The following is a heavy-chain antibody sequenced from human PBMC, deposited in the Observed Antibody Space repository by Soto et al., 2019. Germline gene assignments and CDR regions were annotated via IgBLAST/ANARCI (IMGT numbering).Heavy chain of an antibody. V-gene: IGHV4-59*01. CDR2: IYYSGST. Sequence: PSETLSIACPVSGCSISTYYWSWIRQPPGKGLEWIGYIYYSGSTSYNPSLKSRVTISVDTSKNQFSLKLRSVTAADTAVYYCASDRSSGWDQGYGMDVWGQGTTVTVSS. CDR1: GCSISTYY. D-gene: IGHD6-19*01. J-gene: IGHJ6*02. CDR3: ASDRSSGWDQGYGMDV.